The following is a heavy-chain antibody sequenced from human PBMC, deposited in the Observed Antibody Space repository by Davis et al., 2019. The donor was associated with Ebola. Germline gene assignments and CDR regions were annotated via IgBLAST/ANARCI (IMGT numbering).Heavy chain of an antibody. J-gene: IGHJ4*02. CDR3: ARGILAEGLDS. CDR1: GVTFRNYV. CDR2: ISSSGGNS. Sequence: GESLKISCAVSGVTFRNYVMSWVRQAPGKGLEWVSSISSSGGNSFYMDSVKGRFYIDRDNSKNTVHLQMHRLRAEDTAVYYCARGILAEGLDSWGQGTLVTVSS. V-gene: IGHV3-23*01. D-gene: IGHD6-13*01.